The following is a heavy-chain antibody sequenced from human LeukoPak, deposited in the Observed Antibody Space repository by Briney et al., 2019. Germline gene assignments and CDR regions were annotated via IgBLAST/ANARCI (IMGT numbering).Heavy chain of an antibody. J-gene: IGHJ6*03. CDR3: ARGVGGVYDYYYMDV. D-gene: IGHD2-15*01. Sequence: ASVKVSCKASGYTFTSYDFNWVRQATGQGLEWMGWMNPNSANTGYAQKFQGRVTMTWNNSINTAYMELSSLRSEDTAVYYCARGVGGVYDYYYMDVWGKGTTVTVSS. V-gene: IGHV1-8*01. CDR1: GYTFTSYD. CDR2: MNPNSANT.